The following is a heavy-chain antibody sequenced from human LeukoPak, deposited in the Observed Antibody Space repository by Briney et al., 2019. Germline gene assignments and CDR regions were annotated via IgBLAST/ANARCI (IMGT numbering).Heavy chain of an antibody. CDR3: ARGSPSELGIAVAGS. J-gene: IGHJ5*02. D-gene: IGHD6-19*01. CDR1: GHTFTSYG. V-gene: IGHV1-18*01. CDR2: ISAYNGNT. Sequence: ASVKVSCKASGHTFTSYGISWVRQAPGQGLEWMGWISAYNGNTNYAQKLQGRVTMTTDTSTSTAYMELRSLRSDDTAVYYCARGSPSELGIAVAGSWGQGTLVTVSS.